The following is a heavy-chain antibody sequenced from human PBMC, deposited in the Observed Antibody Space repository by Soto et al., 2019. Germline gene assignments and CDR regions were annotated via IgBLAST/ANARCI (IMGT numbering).Heavy chain of an antibody. V-gene: IGHV1-46*01. D-gene: IGHD6-13*01. Sequence: GASVKVSCKASGYTFTSYDINWVRQAPGQGLEWMGIINPSSGSTSYAQKFQGRVTMTRDTSTSTVYMELSSLRSEDTAVYYCARDRVAGPYYYGMDVWGQGTTVTVSS. CDR3: ARDRVAGPYYYGMDV. CDR2: INPSSGST. J-gene: IGHJ6*02. CDR1: GYTFTSYD.